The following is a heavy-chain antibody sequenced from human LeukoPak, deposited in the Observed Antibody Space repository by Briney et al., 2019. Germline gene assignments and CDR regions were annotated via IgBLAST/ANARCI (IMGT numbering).Heavy chain of an antibody. CDR1: GGSISSSNW. Sequence: SGTLSLTCAVSGGSISSSNWWSWVRQPPGKGLEWIGEIYHSGSTNYNPSLKSRVTISVDTSKNQFSLKLSSATAADTAFYYCARMYYDILTFDYWGQGTLVTVSS. CDR2: IYHSGST. J-gene: IGHJ4*02. V-gene: IGHV4-4*02. CDR3: ARMYYDILTFDY. D-gene: IGHD3-9*01.